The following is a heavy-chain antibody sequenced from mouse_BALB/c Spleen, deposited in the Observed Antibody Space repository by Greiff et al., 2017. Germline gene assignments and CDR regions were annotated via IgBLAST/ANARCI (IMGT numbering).Heavy chain of an antibody. CDR1: GFTFSSFG. CDR2: ISSGSSTI. Sequence: EVKLVESGGGLVQPGGSRKLSCAASGFTFSSFGMHWVRQAPEKGLEWVAYISSGSSTIYYADTVKGRFTISRDNPKNTLFLQMTSLRSEDTAMYYCARSILYYYAMDYWGQGTSVTVSS. CDR3: ARSILYYYAMDY. J-gene: IGHJ4*01. V-gene: IGHV5-17*02.